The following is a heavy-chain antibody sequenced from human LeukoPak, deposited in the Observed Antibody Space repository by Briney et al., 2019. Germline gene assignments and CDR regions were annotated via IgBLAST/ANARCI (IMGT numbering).Heavy chain of an antibody. Sequence: PGGSLRLSCAASGFTFSSYSMNCVREAPGKGLEWVSSISSSSYIYYADSVKGRFTISRDNAKNSLYLQMNSLRAEDTAVYYCARVLIIDSGGSPLWGQGTLVTVSS. CDR1: GFTFSSYS. J-gene: IGHJ4*02. CDR2: ISSSSYI. D-gene: IGHD2-15*01. CDR3: ARVLIIDSGGSPL. V-gene: IGHV3-21*01.